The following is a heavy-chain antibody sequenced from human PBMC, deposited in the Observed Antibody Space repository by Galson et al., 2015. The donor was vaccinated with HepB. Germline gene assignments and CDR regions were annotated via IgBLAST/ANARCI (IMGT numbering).Heavy chain of an antibody. V-gene: IGHV3-7*03. D-gene: IGHD5-18*01. CDR3: ARDNGIQLWAVFDY. Sequence: SLRLSCAASGFTFSSYWMSWVRQAPGKGLEWVANIKQDGSEKYYVDSVKGRFTISRDNAKNSLYLQMNSLRAEDTAVYYCARDNGIQLWAVFDYWGQGTLVTVSS. CDR1: GFTFSSYW. CDR2: IKQDGSEK. J-gene: IGHJ4*02.